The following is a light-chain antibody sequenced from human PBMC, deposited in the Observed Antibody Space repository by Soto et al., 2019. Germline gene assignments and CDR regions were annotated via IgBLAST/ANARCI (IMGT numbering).Light chain of an antibody. J-gene: IGLJ2*01. Sequence: QSVLTQPPSASGTPGQRVAISCSGSSSNIGSNAVNWYQHLPGTAPKLLMYSNNQRPSGVPDRFSGSKSGTSASLAISGLQSEDEADYYCAAWDDSLNAVLFGGGTKLTVL. CDR3: AAWDDSLNAVL. V-gene: IGLV1-44*01. CDR1: SSNIGSNA. CDR2: SNN.